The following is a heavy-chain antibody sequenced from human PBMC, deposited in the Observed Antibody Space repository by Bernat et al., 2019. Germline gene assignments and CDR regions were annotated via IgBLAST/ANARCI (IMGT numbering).Heavy chain of an antibody. D-gene: IGHD3-22*01. CDR2: IRYDGSNK. J-gene: IGHJ4*02. CDR1: GFTFSSYG. V-gene: IGHV3-30*02. CDR3: AKAPSYDSSGFFDY. Sequence: QVQLVESGGGVVQPGGSLRLSCAASGFTFSSYGMHWVRQAPGKGLEWVAFIRYDGSNKYSAASVKCRFTISRDNSKNTLYLQMNSLRAEDTAVYYCAKAPSYDSSGFFDYWGQGTLVTVSS.